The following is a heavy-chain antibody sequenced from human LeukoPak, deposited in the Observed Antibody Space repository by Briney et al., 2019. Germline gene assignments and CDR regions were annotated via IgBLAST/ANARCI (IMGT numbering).Heavy chain of an antibody. CDR3: ATAGSSELLWDYAMDV. J-gene: IGHJ6*02. V-gene: IGHV3-53*04. CDR2: IYAGGST. Sequence: GGSLSLSCAASGLTVSSNYMSWVRQAAGKGLDWVSFIYAGGSTYYADAVKGRFTISRHNSKNTLHLKMNSLRVEDTAVYYCATAGSSELLWDYAMDVWGQGTTVTVSS. CDR1: GLTVSSNY. D-gene: IGHD3-10*01.